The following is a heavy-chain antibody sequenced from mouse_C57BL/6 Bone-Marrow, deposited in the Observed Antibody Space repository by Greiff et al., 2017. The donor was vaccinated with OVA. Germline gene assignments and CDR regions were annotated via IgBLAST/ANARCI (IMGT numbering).Heavy chain of an antibody. Sequence: LQESGAELVRPGTSVKVSCKASGYAFTNYLIEWVKQRPGQGLEWIGVINPGSGGTNYNEKFKGKATLTADKSSSTAYMQLSSLTSEDSAVYFCARSRYYGNYDYWGQGTTLTVSS. V-gene: IGHV1-54*01. D-gene: IGHD2-1*01. CDR3: ARSRYYGNYDY. J-gene: IGHJ2*01. CDR2: INPGSGGT. CDR1: GYAFTNYL.